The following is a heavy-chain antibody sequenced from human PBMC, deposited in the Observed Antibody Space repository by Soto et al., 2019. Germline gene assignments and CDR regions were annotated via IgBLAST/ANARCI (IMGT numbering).Heavy chain of an antibody. CDR2: ISGSGGST. V-gene: IGHV3-23*01. CDR3: AKGRYGYTYGSFDY. Sequence: AISGSGGSTYYADSVKGRFTISRDNSKNTLYLQMNSLRAEDTAVYYCAKGRYGYTYGSFDYWGQGTLGTVSS. J-gene: IGHJ4*02. D-gene: IGHD5-18*01.